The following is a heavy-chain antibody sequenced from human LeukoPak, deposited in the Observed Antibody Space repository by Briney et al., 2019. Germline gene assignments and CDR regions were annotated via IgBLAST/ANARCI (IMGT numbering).Heavy chain of an antibody. CDR2: INPSGGST. V-gene: IGHV1-46*01. J-gene: IGHJ4*02. D-gene: IGHD1-7*01. CDR3: ARGPYNWNYEDY. Sequence: GASVKVSCKASGYTFTSYYMHWVRQAPGQGLEWMGIINPSGGSTSYAQKFQGRVTMTRDTSISTAYMELSRLRSDDTAVYYCARGPYNWNYEDYWGQGTLVTVSS. CDR1: GYTFTSYY.